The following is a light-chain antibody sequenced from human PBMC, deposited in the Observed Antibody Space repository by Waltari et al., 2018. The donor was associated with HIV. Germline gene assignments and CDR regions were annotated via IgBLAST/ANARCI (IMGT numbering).Light chain of an antibody. CDR2: DIN. J-gene: IGLJ2*01. Sequence: QSALTQPASVSGFLGQSINISCTAIITDPRFYQFFSWYQQHPGKIPRLIIFDINNRPSGVSDHFSGSRSGNSASLTFSGLQSGDEAHYYCASNRLDYTLIFGGGTKLTVL. V-gene: IGLV2-14*03. CDR1: ITDPRFYQF. CDR3: ASNRLDYTLI.